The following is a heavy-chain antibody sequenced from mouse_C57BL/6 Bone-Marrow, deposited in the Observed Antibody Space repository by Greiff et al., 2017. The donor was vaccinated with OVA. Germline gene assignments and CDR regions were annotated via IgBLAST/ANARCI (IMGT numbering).Heavy chain of an antibody. J-gene: IGHJ3*01. Sequence: EVKLVESGGDLVKPGGSLKLSCAASGFTFSSYGMSWVRQTPDKRLEWVATISSGGSYTYYPDSVKGRFTISRDHAKNTLYLQMSSLKSEDTAMYYCASPLFSAWFAYWGQGTLVTVSA. CDR3: ASPLFSAWFAY. V-gene: IGHV5-6*01. CDR2: ISSGGSYT. CDR1: GFTFSSYG. D-gene: IGHD2-3*01.